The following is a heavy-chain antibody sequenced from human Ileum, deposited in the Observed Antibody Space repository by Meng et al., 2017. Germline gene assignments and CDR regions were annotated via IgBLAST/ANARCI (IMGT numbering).Heavy chain of an antibody. Sequence: QVRLVQSGAEVKKPGASVKVCCKACGYTFTNYYMHWVRQAPGQGLEWMGIINPSGVSTTFAQKFQGRVTLTRDTSTSTVYMELSNLRSEDTAVYYCAAPGVAPPGLTGDYWGQGTLVTVSS. CDR3: AAPGVAPPGLTGDY. CDR1: GYTFTNYY. CDR2: INPSGVST. D-gene: IGHD3/OR15-3a*01. J-gene: IGHJ4*02. V-gene: IGHV1-46*01.